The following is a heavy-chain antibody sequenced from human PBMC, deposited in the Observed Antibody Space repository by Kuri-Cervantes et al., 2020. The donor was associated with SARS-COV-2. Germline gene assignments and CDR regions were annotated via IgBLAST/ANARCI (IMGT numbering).Heavy chain of an antibody. J-gene: IGHJ4*02. D-gene: IGHD3-22*01. CDR2: IWYGGSTK. CDR3: ARGYDSSGYSLDY. CDR1: GFTFSSYG. V-gene: IGHV3-33*08. Sequence: GESLKISCAASGFTFSSYGMHWVRQAPGKGLEWVAVIWYGGSTKFYSDSVRGRFIISRDDSKNTLYLQMNSLRAEDTAVYYCARGYDSSGYSLDYWGQGTLVTVSS.